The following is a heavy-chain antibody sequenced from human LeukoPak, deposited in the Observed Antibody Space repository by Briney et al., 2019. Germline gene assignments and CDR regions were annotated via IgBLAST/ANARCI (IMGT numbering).Heavy chain of an antibody. Sequence: SETLSLTCTVSGGSISSSSNYWGWIRQPPGKGLEWIGSIYYSGSTYYNPPLKSRVTISVDTSKNQFSLKLSSVTAADTAVYYCARSIVGALVGFDYWGQGTLVTVSS. CDR3: ARSIVGALVGFDY. J-gene: IGHJ4*02. CDR2: IYYSGST. CDR1: GGSISSSSNY. V-gene: IGHV4-39*01. D-gene: IGHD1-26*01.